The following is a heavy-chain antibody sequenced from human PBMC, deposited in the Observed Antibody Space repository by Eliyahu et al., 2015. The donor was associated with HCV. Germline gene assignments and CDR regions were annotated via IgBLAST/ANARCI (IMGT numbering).Heavy chain of an antibody. CDR2: MNPNSGNX. CDR3: ARGLELWFGGWAFDI. V-gene: IGHV1-8*01. Sequence: QVQLVQSGAEVKKPGASVKVSCKAXGYTFTSYXINWVXQATGQGLEWMGWMNPNSGNXGYAQKFQGRVTMTRNTSISTAYMELSSLRSEDTAVYYCARGLELWFGGWAFDIWGQGTMVTVSS. J-gene: IGHJ3*02. CDR1: GYTFTSYX. D-gene: IGHD3-10*01.